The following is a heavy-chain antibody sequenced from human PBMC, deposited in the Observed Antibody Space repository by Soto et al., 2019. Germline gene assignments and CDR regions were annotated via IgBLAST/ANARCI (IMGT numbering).Heavy chain of an antibody. D-gene: IGHD5-12*01. Sequence: PGGSLRLSCAASGFTFSSYGMHWVRQAPGKGLEWVAVISYDGSNKYYADSVKGRFTISRDNSKNTLYLQMNSLRAEDTAVYYCAKVDSGYAYDYWGQGTLVTVSS. CDR2: ISYDGSNK. CDR1: GFTFSSYG. V-gene: IGHV3-30*18. J-gene: IGHJ4*02. CDR3: AKVDSGYAYDY.